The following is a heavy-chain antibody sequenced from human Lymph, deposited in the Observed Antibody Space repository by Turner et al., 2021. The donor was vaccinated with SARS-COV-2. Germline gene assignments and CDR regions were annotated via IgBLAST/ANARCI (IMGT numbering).Heavy chain of an antibody. D-gene: IGHD6-13*01. CDR2: INSGGTT. CDR3: ARDLGTYGMDV. CDR1: GIIVSRNY. Sequence: EVQVRVIGGGFIERGGSLRLPCAASGIIVSRNYMNWVRQAPGKGLEWVSVINSGGTTYYADSVKGRFTISRDNSKNTLYLQMNSLRVEDTAVYYCARDLGTYGMDVWGQGTTVTVSS. J-gene: IGHJ6*02. V-gene: IGHV3-53*02.